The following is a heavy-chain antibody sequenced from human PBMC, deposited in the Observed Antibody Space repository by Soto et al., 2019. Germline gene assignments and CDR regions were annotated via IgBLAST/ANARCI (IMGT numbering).Heavy chain of an antibody. CDR1: GFTFSSYA. CDR3: AKESGGRITIFGVVISTNWFDP. V-gene: IGHV3-23*01. J-gene: IGHJ5*02. Sequence: GGSLRLSCAASGFTFSSYAMSWVRQAPGKGLEWVSAISGSGGSTYYADSVKGRFTISRDNSKNTLYLQMNSLRAEDTAVYYCAKESGGRITIFGVVISTNWFDPWGQGTLVTVSS. D-gene: IGHD3-3*01. CDR2: ISGSGGST.